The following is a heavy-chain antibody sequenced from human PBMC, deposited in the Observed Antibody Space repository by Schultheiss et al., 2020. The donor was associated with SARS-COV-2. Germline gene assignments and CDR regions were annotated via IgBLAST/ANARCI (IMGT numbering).Heavy chain of an antibody. CDR3: ARDFGGDCYSYYYYGMDV. V-gene: IGHV4-34*01. Sequence: SETLSLTCAVYGGSFSGYYWSWIRQHPGKGLEWIGYIYYSGSTYYNPSLKSRVTISVDTSKNQFSLKLSSVTAADTAVYYCARDFGGDCYSYYYYGMDVWGQGTTVTVSS. CDR1: GGSFSGYY. D-gene: IGHD2-21*02. J-gene: IGHJ6*02. CDR2: IYYSGST.